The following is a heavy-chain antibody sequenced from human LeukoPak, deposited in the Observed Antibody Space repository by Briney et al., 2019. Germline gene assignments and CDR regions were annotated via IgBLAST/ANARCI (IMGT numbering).Heavy chain of an antibody. V-gene: IGHV4-59*08. D-gene: IGHD5-24*01. Sequence: SETLSLTCTVSGGSISSYYWSWLRQPPGKGLEWMGYIYYSGSTNYNPSLKSRVTISVDTSKNQFSLKLSSVTAADTAVYYCARSRDGFNLDYWGQGTLVTVSS. CDR2: IYYSGST. J-gene: IGHJ4*02. CDR3: ARSRDGFNLDY. CDR1: GGSISSYY.